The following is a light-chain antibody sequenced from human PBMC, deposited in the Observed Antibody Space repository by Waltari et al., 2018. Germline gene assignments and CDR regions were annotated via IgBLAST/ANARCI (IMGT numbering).Light chain of an antibody. CDR2: EVI. CDR1: SSDVGSYNL. J-gene: IGLJ2*01. V-gene: IGLV2-23*02. Sequence: QSALAQPASVSGSPGQSITISCTGTSSDVGSYNLVSWYQQHPGKVPKLMIYEVIKRPSGVSTRFSGSKSGNTASQTISGLQAEDEADYYCCSYVGGSSLIFGGGTKLTVL. CDR3: CSYVGGSSLI.